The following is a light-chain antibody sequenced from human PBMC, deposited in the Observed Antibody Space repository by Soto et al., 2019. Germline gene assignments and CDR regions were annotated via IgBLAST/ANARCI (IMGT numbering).Light chain of an antibody. V-gene: IGKV3-20*01. CDR2: GAS. CDR3: QQYGISLLT. CDR1: QSVSSSY. Sequence: EIVLTQSPGTLSLSPGERATLSCRASQSVSSSYLAWYQQKPGQAPRLLIYGASSRTTGIPDRFSGSGSGTDFTFTISRLEPEDFAVYYCQQYGISLLTFGGGTKVEI. J-gene: IGKJ4*01.